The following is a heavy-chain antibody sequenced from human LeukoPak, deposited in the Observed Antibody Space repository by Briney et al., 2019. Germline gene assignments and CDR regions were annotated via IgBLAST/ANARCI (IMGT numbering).Heavy chain of an antibody. D-gene: IGHD3-10*01. V-gene: IGHV4-34*01. CDR1: GGSFSGYY. Sequence: SETLSLTCAVYGGSFSGYYWSWIRQPPGKGLEWIGEINHSGSTNYNPSLKSRVTISVDTSKNQFSLKLSSVTAAATAVYYCAREKSGYFDYWGQGTLVTVSS. CDR3: AREKSGYFDY. J-gene: IGHJ4*02. CDR2: INHSGST.